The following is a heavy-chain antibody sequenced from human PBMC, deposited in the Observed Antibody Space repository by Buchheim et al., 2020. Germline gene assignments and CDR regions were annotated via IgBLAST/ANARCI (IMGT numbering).Heavy chain of an antibody. V-gene: IGHV3-23*01. CDR1: GFTFSSYA. CDR2: ISGSGGST. CDR3: AKGGYSFGYYFDY. J-gene: IGHJ4*02. Sequence: EVRLLESGGGLVQRGGSLRLSCAASGFTFSSYAMSWVRQAPGKGLEWVSGISGSGGSTYYTDSVKGRFTPSRDNSKNTLYLQMNSLRAEDTAVYYCAKGGYSFGYYFDYWGQGTL. D-gene: IGHD5-18*01.